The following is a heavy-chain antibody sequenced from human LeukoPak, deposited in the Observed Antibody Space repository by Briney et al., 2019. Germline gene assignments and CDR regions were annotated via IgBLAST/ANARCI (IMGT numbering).Heavy chain of an antibody. CDR3: AGTILGVEDPNYYYGMDV. D-gene: IGHD3-3*01. CDR1: GGSISSYY. Sequence: SETLSLTCTVSGGSISSYYWSWIRQPPGKGLEWIGYIYYSGSTNYNPSLKSRVTISVDTSKNQFSLKLSSVTAADTAVYYCAGTILGVEDPNYYYGMDVWGQGTTVTVSS. CDR2: IYYSGST. J-gene: IGHJ6*02. V-gene: IGHV4-59*01.